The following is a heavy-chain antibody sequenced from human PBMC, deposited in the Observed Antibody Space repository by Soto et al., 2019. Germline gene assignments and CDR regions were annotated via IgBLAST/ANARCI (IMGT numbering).Heavy chain of an antibody. CDR3: ARDESLGGYYNGAFDI. CDR2: ISSSSSVI. V-gene: IGHV3-48*01. Sequence: PGGSLRLSCATSGFILSDCAMNWVRQAPGKGLEWVSYISSSSSVIDYADSVKGRFTVSRDNARNSLYLQMNSLRAEDTAVYYCARDESLGGYYNGAFDIWGQGTMVTVSS. D-gene: IGHD3-3*01. J-gene: IGHJ3*02. CDR1: GFILSDCA.